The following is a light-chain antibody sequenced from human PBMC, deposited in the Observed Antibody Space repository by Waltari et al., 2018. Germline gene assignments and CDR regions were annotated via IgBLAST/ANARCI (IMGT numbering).Light chain of an antibody. J-gene: IGLJ2*01. V-gene: IGLV1-47*01. Sequence: QSVLTQPPSASATPGHRITISCSGINSNIGNNHVSWYQQLPGTTPKLLLYGNHQGPSGVPDRSSGSKSGASASLAISGLRSEDEADYYCAVWDDSLSAVVFGGGTKLTV. CDR2: GNH. CDR1: NSNIGNNH. CDR3: AVWDDSLSAVV.